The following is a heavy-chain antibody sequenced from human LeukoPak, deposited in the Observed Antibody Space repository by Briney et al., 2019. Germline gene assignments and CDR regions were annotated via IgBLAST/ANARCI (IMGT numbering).Heavy chain of an antibody. V-gene: IGHV3-13*01. Sequence: GGSLRLSCAASGFTFSDYDMHWVRQATGKGREWVSAIGTAGDTYYTGSVKGRFTISRENAKNSLYLQMNSLRAGDTAVYYCARVAKERVGAVYFCDYWGQGTLVTVSS. CDR2: IGTAGDT. CDR1: GFTFSDYD. D-gene: IGHD1-1*01. CDR3: ARVAKERVGAVYFCDY. J-gene: IGHJ4*02.